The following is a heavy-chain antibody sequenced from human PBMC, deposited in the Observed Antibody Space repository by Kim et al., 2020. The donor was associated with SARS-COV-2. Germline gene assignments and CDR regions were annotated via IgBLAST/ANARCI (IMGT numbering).Heavy chain of an antibody. D-gene: IGHD5-18*01. J-gene: IGHJ3*02. CDR3: ARFNSGYSYGPPWAFDI. Sequence: SETLSLTCTVSGGSISSYYWSWIRQPPGKGLEWIGYIYYSGSTNYNPSLKSRVTISVDTSKNQFSLKLSSVTAADTAVYYCARFNSGYSYGPPWAFDIWGQGTMVTVSS. CDR1: GGSISSYY. V-gene: IGHV4-59*08. CDR2: IYYSGST.